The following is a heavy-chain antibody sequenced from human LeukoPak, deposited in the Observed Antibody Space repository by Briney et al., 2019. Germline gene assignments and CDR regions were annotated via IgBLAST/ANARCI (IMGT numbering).Heavy chain of an antibody. Sequence: GGSLRHSCAASGFTFDDYGMSWVRKAPGRGLEWVSGINWNGGSTGYADSVKGRFTISRDNAKNSLYLQMNSLRAEDTALYYCARVGGGTSRGKTYYFDYWGQGTPVTVSS. CDR1: GFTFDDYG. V-gene: IGHV3-20*04. CDR2: INWNGGST. D-gene: IGHD4-23*01. CDR3: ARVGGGTSRGKTYYFDY. J-gene: IGHJ4*02.